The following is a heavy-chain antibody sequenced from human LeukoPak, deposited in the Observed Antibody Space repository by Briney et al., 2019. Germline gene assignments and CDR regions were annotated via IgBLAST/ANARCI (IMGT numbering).Heavy chain of an antibody. V-gene: IGHV3-21*01. CDR2: ISSSSSYR. D-gene: IGHD6-19*01. J-gene: IGHJ6*03. Sequence: GGSLRLSCAASGFTFSSYTMNWVRQAPGKGLEWVSSISSSSSYRYYADSVKGRFTISRDNAKNTLYLQMNSLRAEDTAVYYCARDHLSSGSSPDYYYYYYMDVWGKGTTVTISS. CDR3: ARDHLSSGSSPDYYYYYYMDV. CDR1: GFTFSSYT.